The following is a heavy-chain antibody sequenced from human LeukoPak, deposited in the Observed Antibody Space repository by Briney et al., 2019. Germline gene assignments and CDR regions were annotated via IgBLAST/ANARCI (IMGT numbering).Heavy chain of an antibody. CDR2: IYTRGST. D-gene: IGHD2-15*01. V-gene: IGHV4-4*07. Sequence: TSETLSLTCTVSGGSINNYYWSWIRQPAGKGLDWSGRIYTRGSTNYNPSLKSRVTMSVDTSKNQFSLKLSSVTAADTAVYYCARGRYCSADICSGGDAFDIWGRGTMVSVSS. CDR3: ARGRYCSADICSGGDAFDI. J-gene: IGHJ3*02. CDR1: GGSINNYY.